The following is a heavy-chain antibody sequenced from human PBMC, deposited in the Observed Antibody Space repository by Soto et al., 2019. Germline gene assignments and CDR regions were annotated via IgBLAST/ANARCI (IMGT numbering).Heavy chain of an antibody. CDR3: ARDQGIAAADDAFDI. D-gene: IGHD6-13*01. V-gene: IGHV1-2*04. Sequence: ASVKVSCKASGYTFTGYYMHWVRQAPGQGLEWMGWINPNSGGTNYAQKFQGWVTMTRDTSISTAYMELSRLRSDDTAVYYCARDQGIAAADDAFDIWGQGTMVTVSS. CDR1: GYTFTGYY. J-gene: IGHJ3*02. CDR2: INPNSGGT.